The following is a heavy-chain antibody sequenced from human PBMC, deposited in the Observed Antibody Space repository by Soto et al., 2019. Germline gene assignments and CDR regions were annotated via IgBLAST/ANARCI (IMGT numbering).Heavy chain of an antibody. V-gene: IGHV3-23*01. J-gene: IGHJ4*02. D-gene: IGHD3-3*01. CDR1: GFTFSSYA. Sequence: PGGSLRLSCAASGFTFSSYAMSWVRQAPGKGLEWVSAISGSGGSTYYADSVKGRFTISRDNSKNTLHLQMNSLGAEDTAVYYSAQDGPRGLRFLEWLLSYFDYWGQGTLVTVSS. CDR2: ISGSGGST. CDR3: AQDGPRGLRFLEWLLSYFDY.